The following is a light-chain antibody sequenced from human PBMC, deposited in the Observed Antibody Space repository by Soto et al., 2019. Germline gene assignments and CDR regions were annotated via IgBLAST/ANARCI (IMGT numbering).Light chain of an antibody. V-gene: IGKV1-5*01. Sequence: DIQMTQSPSTLSASVGDRVTITCRASQSISSWLAWYQQKPGKAPKLLIYDASSLESGVPSRFSGSGSGTEITLTSSSLQPDDFATYYCQQYNSYSSTCGQGTKLESK. CDR3: QQYNSYSST. CDR2: DAS. J-gene: IGKJ2*01. CDR1: QSISSW.